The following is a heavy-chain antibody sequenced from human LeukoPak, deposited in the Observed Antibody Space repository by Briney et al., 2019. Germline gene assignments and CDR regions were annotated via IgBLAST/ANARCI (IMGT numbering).Heavy chain of an antibody. V-gene: IGHV4-59*08. Sequence: SETLSLTCTVSGGSISSYYWSWIRQPPGKGLEWIGYIYYSGSTNYNPSLKSRVTISVDTPKNQFSLKLSSVTAADTAVYYCARATYREVNYWGQGTLVTVSS. J-gene: IGHJ4*02. D-gene: IGHD3-10*01. CDR1: GGSISSYY. CDR2: IYYSGST. CDR3: ARATYREVNY.